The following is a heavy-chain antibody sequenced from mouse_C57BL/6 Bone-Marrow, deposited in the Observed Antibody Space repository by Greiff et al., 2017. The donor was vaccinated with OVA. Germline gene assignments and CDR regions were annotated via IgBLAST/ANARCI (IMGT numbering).Heavy chain of an antibody. D-gene: IGHD2-5*01. Sequence: DVKLVESGGGLVKPGGSLKLSCAASGFTFSSYAMSWVRQTPEKRLAWVATISDGGSYTYYPDNVKGRFTISRDNAKNNLYLQMSHLKYEDTAMYYCARGGFYSKFGYWGRGTTLTVSS. V-gene: IGHV5-4*03. J-gene: IGHJ2*01. CDR2: ISDGGSYT. CDR1: GFTFSSYA. CDR3: ARGGFYSKFGY.